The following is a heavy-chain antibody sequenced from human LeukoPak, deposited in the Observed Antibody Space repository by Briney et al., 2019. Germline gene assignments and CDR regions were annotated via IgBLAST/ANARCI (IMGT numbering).Heavy chain of an antibody. CDR2: IYYSGST. CDR3: ARDNRVDSSSSYFDY. D-gene: IGHD6-13*01. V-gene: IGHV4-61*01. CDR1: GGSVSSGSYY. Sequence: SETLSLTCTVSGGSVSSGSYYWSWIRQPPGKGLEWIGYIYYSGSTNYNPSLKSRVTISVDTSKNQFSLKLSSVTAADTAVYYCARDNRVDSSSSYFDYWGQGTLVTVSS. J-gene: IGHJ4*02.